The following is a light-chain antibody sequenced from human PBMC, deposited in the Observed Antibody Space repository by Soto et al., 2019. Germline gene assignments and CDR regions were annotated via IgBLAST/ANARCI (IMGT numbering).Light chain of an antibody. CDR2: STN. J-gene: IGLJ2*01. V-gene: IGLV7-43*01. CDR1: TGAVTSGYY. CDR3: LLYYGGQMGV. Sequence: QAVVTQEPSLTVYPGGTVTLTCASSTGAVTSGYYPNWFQQTPGQAPRALIYSTNNKYSWTPVRFSGSLLGGKAALTLSGVQPEDEAEYYCLLYYGGQMGVFGGGTKLTVL.